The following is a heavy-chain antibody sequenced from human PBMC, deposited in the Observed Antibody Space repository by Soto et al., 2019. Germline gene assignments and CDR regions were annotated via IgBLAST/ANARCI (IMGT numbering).Heavy chain of an antibody. J-gene: IGHJ4*02. CDR2: ISYDGSNK. D-gene: IGHD3-9*01. CDR3: AKTRPGLRYFDWLPDY. Sequence: QVQLVESGGGVVQPGRSLRLSCAASGFTFSSYGMHWVRQAPGKGLEWVAVISYDGSNKYYADSVKGRFTISRDNSKNTLYLQMTSLRAEDTAVYYCAKTRPGLRYFDWLPDYWGQGNLVTVSS. CDR1: GFTFSSYG. V-gene: IGHV3-30*18.